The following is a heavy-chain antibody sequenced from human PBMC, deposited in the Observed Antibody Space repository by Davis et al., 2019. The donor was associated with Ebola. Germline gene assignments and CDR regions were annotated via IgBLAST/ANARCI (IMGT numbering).Heavy chain of an antibody. V-gene: IGHV1-69*13. CDR2: IIPIFGTA. J-gene: IGHJ4*02. CDR3: ARAIYYYDSSGYSDY. D-gene: IGHD3-22*01. CDR1: GGTFSSYA. Sequence: AASVKVSCKASGGTFSSYAISWVRQAPGQGLEWMGGIIPIFGTANYAQKFQGRVTITADESTSTAYMELSSLRSEDTAVYYCARAIYYYDSSGYSDYWGQGTLATVSS.